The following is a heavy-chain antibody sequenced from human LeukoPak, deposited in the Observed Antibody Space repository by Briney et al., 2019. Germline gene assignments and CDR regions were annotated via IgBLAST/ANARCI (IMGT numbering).Heavy chain of an antibody. CDR1: GFSFSSYG. J-gene: IGHJ3*02. CDR3: AREGGELPADDAFDI. Sequence: GGSLRLSCAASGFSFSSYGMSWVRQAPGKGLEWVSSISSSSSYIYYADSVKGRFTISRDNAKNSLYLQMNSLRAEDTAVYYCAREGGELPADDAFDIWGQGTMVTVSS. V-gene: IGHV3-21*01. D-gene: IGHD1-26*01. CDR2: ISSSSSYI.